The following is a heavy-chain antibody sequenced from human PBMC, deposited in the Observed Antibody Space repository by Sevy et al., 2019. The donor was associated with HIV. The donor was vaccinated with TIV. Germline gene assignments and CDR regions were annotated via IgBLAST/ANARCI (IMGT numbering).Heavy chain of an antibody. Sequence: GGSLRLSCAVSGFAVSDNCMSWVRQSPGKGLEWVSVIFSGGRTSYADSVKGRFTVSRDGSKNTLYLQMDNLGAEDTATYYCAGDRVVHNDYIFVAYYYGMDVWGQGTTVTVSS. CDR3: AGDRVVHNDYIFVAYYYGMDV. V-gene: IGHV3-53*01. CDR1: GFAVSDNC. CDR2: IFSGGRT. J-gene: IGHJ6*02. D-gene: IGHD4-4*01.